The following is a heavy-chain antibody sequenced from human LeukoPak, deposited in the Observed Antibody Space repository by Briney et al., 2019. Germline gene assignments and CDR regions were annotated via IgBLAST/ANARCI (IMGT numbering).Heavy chain of an antibody. CDR3: AGRTYYDFWSGYLGEYYFDY. D-gene: IGHD3-3*01. Sequence: SETLSLTCAVYGESFSGYYWSWIRQPPGKGLEWIGEINHSGSTNYNPSLKSRVTISVDTSKNQFSLKLSSVTAADTAVYYCAGRTYYDFWSGYLGEYYFDYWGQGTLVTVSS. CDR1: GESFSGYY. V-gene: IGHV4-34*01. CDR2: INHSGST. J-gene: IGHJ4*02.